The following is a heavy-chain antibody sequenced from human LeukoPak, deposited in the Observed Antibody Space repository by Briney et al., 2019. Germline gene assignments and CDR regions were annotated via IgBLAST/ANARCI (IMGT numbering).Heavy chain of an antibody. CDR3: ASLKNYYDSSGYLVTDAFDI. V-gene: IGHV1-18*01. CDR1: GYTFTTYN. Sequence: GASVKVSCKASGYTFTTYNINWVRQAPGQGLEWMGWISDYNGNTNYAQKLQGRVTMTTDTSTSTAYMELRSLKSDDTAVYYCASLKNYYDSSGYLVTDAFDIWGQGTMVTVSS. CDR2: ISDYNGNT. D-gene: IGHD3-22*01. J-gene: IGHJ3*02.